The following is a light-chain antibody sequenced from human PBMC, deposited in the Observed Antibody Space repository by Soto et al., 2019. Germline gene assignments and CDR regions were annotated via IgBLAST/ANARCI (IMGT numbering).Light chain of an antibody. CDR3: QHLNSYPFT. Sequence: DIQLTQSPSFLSASVGDRVTITCRASQGISSYLAWHQQKPGKAPKLLIYAASTLQSGVPSRFSGSGSGTEFTLTISSLQPEDFATYYCQHLNSYPFTFGGGTKVDIK. CDR2: AAS. CDR1: QGISSY. J-gene: IGKJ4*01. V-gene: IGKV1-9*01.